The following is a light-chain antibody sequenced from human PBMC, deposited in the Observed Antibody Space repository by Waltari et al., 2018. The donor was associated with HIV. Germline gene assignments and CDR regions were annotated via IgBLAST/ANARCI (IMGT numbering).Light chain of an antibody. J-gene: IGLJ1*01. V-gene: IGLV1-47*01. CDR2: RDS. CDR3: VAWDDSLSGYV. Sequence: GTLGQRVTISCPGSSSNVGSKPVYWFQQVPGTIPKLLIYRDSQRRSGIPDRVSGSKSGASASLTISGLRSEDEADYYCVAWDDSLSGYVFGTGTRVSVL. CDR1: SSNVGSKP.